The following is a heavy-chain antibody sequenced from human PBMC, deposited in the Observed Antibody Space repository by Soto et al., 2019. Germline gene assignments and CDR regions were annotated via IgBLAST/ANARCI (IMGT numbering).Heavy chain of an antibody. D-gene: IGHD3-9*01. Sequence: QVQLQESGPGLVKPSQTLSLTCTVSGGSISSGGYYWSWIRQHPGKGLEWIGYIYYSGSTYYNPSLKSRVTISVDTSKNQFSLKLSSVTAADTAVYYYARYYDILTGDAFDIWGQGTMVTVSS. J-gene: IGHJ3*02. CDR3: ARYYDILTGDAFDI. CDR2: IYYSGST. V-gene: IGHV4-31*03. CDR1: GGSISSGGYY.